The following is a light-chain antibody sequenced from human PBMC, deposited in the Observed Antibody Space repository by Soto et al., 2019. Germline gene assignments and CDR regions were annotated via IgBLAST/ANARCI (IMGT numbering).Light chain of an antibody. CDR3: QQSYSPIT. V-gene: IGKV1-39*01. J-gene: IGKJ5*01. CDR2: AAS. CDR1: QSIYNY. Sequence: DIQMTQSPSTLSASVGDRVTITCRASQSIYNYLNWYQQKPGKAPDLLIYAASTLQSGVPSRFSGSASGTDFTLTISSLQLEDFATYYCQQSYSPITFGQGTRLEI.